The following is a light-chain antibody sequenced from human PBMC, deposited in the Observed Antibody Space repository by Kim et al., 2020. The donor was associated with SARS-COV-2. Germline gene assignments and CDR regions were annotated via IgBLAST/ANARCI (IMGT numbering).Light chain of an antibody. CDR3: LQHSTSPIT. J-gene: IGKJ5*01. Sequence: ASVGDRVTITCRESQDIRNDLGWYQQNPGRAPKRLIYGASSLQSGVPSRFSGSGSGTEFTLTISSVQPEDFATYFCLQHSTSPITFGQGTRLEIK. CDR1: QDIRND. CDR2: GAS. V-gene: IGKV1-17*01.